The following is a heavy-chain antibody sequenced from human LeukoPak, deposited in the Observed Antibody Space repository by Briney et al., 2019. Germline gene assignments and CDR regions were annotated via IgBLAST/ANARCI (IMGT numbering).Heavy chain of an antibody. Sequence: PGGSLRLSCAASGFTFSLSAMTWVRQAPGKGLECVSTISNSGGTTYYADSVKGRFSISRDNSKNTLSLEMSSLRTEDTAIYYCAKESFRPALLDFWDQGSLVTVSS. D-gene: IGHD2-21*01. CDR3: AKESFRPALLDF. CDR2: ISNSGGTT. J-gene: IGHJ4*02. CDR1: GFTFSLSA. V-gene: IGHV3-23*01.